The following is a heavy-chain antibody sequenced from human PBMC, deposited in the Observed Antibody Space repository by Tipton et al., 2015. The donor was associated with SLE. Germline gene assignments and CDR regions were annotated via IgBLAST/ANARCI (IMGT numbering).Heavy chain of an antibody. CDR3: ARASIPLQTGWFDP. D-gene: IGHD2-2*02. CDR1: GGSFSGYY. J-gene: IGHJ5*02. Sequence: TLSLTCAVYGGSFSGYYWSWIRQPPGKGLEWIGEINHSGSTNYNPSLKSRVTISVDTSKNQFSLKLSSVTAADTAVYYCARASIPLQTGWFDPRGQGTLVTVSS. CDR2: INHSGST. V-gene: IGHV4-34*01.